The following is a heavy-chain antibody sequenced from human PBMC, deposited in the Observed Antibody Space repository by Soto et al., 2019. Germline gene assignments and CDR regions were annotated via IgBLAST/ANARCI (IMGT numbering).Heavy chain of an antibody. V-gene: IGHV1-69*13. J-gene: IGHJ6*02. Sequence: GASVKVSCKASGGTFSSYAISWVRQAPGRGLEWMGGIIPIFGTANYAQKFQGRVTITADESTSTAYMELSSLRSEDTAVYYCARGVSSGWPSGYYGMDVWGQGTTVTVSS. CDR2: IIPIFGTA. D-gene: IGHD6-19*01. CDR3: ARGVSSGWPSGYYGMDV. CDR1: GGTFSSYA.